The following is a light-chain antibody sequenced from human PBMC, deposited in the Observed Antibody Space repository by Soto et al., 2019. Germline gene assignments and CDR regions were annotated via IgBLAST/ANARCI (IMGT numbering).Light chain of an antibody. V-gene: IGKV3-20*01. Sequence: EIVLTQSPGTLSLSPGERATLSFQTSQSRGSNFLAWYQHKPGQAPRLLIYASSNRATGIPDRFSGSASGTDFTLTINRLEPEDFAVYYSQLYGISPHFGQGTRLEIK. CDR3: QLYGISPH. J-gene: IGKJ5*01. CDR2: ASS. CDR1: QSRGSNF.